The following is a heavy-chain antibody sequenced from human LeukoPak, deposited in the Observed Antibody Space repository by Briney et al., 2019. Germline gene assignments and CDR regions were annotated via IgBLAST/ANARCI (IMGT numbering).Heavy chain of an antibody. D-gene: IGHD3-3*01. CDR2: VFYEGGT. CDR3: AKNGQSGFSFDP. V-gene: IGHV4-59*12. CDR1: GGSITGYY. J-gene: IGHJ5*02. Sequence: PSETLSLTCTVSGGSITGYYWSWIRQPPGKGLEWVGYVFYEGGTLYNPSLKSRVSISADTSKNQFSLKVKSVTAADTAVYYCAKNGQSGFSFDPWGQGTLVTVSS.